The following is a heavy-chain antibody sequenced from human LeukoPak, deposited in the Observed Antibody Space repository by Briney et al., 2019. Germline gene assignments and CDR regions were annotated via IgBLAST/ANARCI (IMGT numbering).Heavy chain of an antibody. J-gene: IGHJ6*02. D-gene: IGHD3-16*01. CDR2: IIPIFGTA. CDR1: GGTFSSYA. Sequence: ASVKVSCKASGGTFSSYASSWVRQAPGQELEWMGGIIPIFGTANYAQKFQGRVTITADESTSTAYMELSSLRSEDTAVYYCAREGPRTDYVPPFGMDVWGQGTTVTVSS. V-gene: IGHV1-69*13. CDR3: AREGPRTDYVPPFGMDV.